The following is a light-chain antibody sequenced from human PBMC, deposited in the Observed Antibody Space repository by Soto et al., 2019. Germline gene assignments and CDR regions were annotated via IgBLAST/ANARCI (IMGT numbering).Light chain of an antibody. CDR1: SSDVGGYNY. Sequence: QSALTQPASVSGSPGQSITISCTGTSSDVGGYNYVSWYQQHPGKAPKLMIYDVSNRPSGVSNRFSGSKSGNTASLNISGLHAEDEADYYCRSYTSSSTYVFGTGTKLTVL. CDR2: DVS. J-gene: IGLJ1*01. CDR3: RSYTSSSTYV. V-gene: IGLV2-14*01.